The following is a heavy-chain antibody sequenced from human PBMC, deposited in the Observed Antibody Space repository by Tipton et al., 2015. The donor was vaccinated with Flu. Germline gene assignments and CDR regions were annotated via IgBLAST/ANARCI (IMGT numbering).Heavy chain of an antibody. CDR1: GGSISSSSYY. J-gene: IGHJ6*02. D-gene: IGHD3-22*01. CDR2: IYYSGST. Sequence: TLSLTCTVSGGSISSSSYYWGWIRQPPGKGLEWIGSIYYSGSTYYNPSLKSRVTISVDTSKNQFSLKLSSVTAADTAMYYCAREGRSSGYYSPYYYGMDVWGQGTTVTVSS. V-gene: IGHV4-39*07. CDR3: AREGRSSGYYSPYYYGMDV.